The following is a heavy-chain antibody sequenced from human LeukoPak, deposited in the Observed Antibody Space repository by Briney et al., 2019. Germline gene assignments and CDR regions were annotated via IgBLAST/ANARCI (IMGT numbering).Heavy chain of an antibody. J-gene: IGHJ6*02. CDR2: ISSSGSTI. D-gene: IGHD5-12*01. Sequence: GGSLRLSCAASGFTFSDYYMSWIRQAPGEGLEWVSYISSSGSTIYYADSVKGRFTISRDNAKNSLYLQMNSLRAEDTAVYYCARGESGYDDYYYYYGMDVWGQGTTVTVSS. CDR1: GFTFSDYY. V-gene: IGHV3-11*01. CDR3: ARGESGYDDYYYYYGMDV.